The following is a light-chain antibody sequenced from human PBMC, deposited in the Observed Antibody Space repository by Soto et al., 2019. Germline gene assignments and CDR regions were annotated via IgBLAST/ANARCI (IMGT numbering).Light chain of an antibody. J-gene: IGKJ3*01. V-gene: IGKV3-15*01. CDR3: QHDEAWYPSFT. CDR1: QSLSRN. Sequence: EILMTQSPATLSVSPGERATLSCRASQSLSRNLVWYPQKPGQAPRLLIYGASTRASGVPARFSGSGSRTEFSLTISGVQSEETAPYDCQHDEAWYPSFTFGPGTKVDV. CDR2: GAS.